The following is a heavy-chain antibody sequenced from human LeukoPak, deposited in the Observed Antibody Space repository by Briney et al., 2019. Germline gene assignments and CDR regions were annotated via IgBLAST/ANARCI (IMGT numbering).Heavy chain of an antibody. Sequence: SVKVSRKASGGTFSSYAISWVRQDPGQGLEWMGRIIPIFGIANYAQKFQGRVTITADKSTSTAYMELSSLRSEDTAVYYCARGPPAMAPNYYFDYWGQGTLVTVSS. J-gene: IGHJ4*02. CDR1: GGTFSSYA. CDR2: IIPIFGIA. V-gene: IGHV1-69*04. D-gene: IGHD5-18*01. CDR3: ARGPPAMAPNYYFDY.